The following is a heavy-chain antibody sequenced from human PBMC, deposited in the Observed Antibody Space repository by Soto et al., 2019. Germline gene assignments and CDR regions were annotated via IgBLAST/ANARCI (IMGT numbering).Heavy chain of an antibody. D-gene: IGHD7-27*01. CDR3: AKDLRQGASGATVYGMDV. CDR2: ISYDGSKT. CDR1: GFTFSTTG. V-gene: IGHV3-30*18. Sequence: HVQLVESGGGVVQPGTSLRLSCTASGFTFSTTGMHWVRQAPGKGLEWVAVISYDGSKTYYADSVKGRLTISRDNSRGTVYLQMNSLRPEDTAVYYCAKDLRQGASGATVYGMDVWGQGTTVSVSS. J-gene: IGHJ6*02.